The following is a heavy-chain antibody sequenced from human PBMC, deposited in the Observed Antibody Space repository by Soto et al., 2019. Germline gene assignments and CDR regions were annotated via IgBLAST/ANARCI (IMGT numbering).Heavy chain of an antibody. D-gene: IGHD3-22*01. V-gene: IGHV3-30*18. J-gene: IGHJ4*02. CDR1: GFTFSSYG. CDR3: AKAMSYYDSREGAHVLDY. CDR2: ISYDGSNK. Sequence: GGSLRLSCAASGFTFSSYGMHWVRQAPGKGLEWVAVISYDGSNKYYADSVKGRFTISRDNSKNTLYLQMNSLRAEDTAVYYCAKAMSYYDSREGAHVLDYWGQGTLVTVSS.